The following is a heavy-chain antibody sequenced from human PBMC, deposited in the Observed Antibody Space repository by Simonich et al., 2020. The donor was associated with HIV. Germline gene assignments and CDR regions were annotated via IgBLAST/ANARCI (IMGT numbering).Heavy chain of an antibody. CDR1: GYTFTNYA. CDR3: ARSYSGSYYDY. CDR2: ISAYKGNT. V-gene: IGHV1-18*01. J-gene: IGHJ4*02. Sequence: QVQLVQSGGEVKKPGASVKVSCKASGYTFTNYAINWVRQAPGQGLVWMGGISAYKGNTNYAPKLQGRVTKTTDTSTSTAYMELRSLRSDDTAVYYCARSYSGSYYDYWGQGTLVTVSS. D-gene: IGHD1-26*01.